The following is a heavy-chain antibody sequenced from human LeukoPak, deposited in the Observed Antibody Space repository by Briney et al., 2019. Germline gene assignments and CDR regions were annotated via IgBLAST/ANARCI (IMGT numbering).Heavy chain of an antibody. CDR3: ARKRTRYYYGSGSPQPLDY. Sequence: GGSLRLSCAASGFTFSSYGMHWVRQAPGKGLEWVAVIWYDGSNKYYADSVKGRFTISRDNSKNTLYLQMNSLRAEDTAVYYCARKRTRYYYGSGSPQPLDYWGRGTLVTVSS. CDR1: GFTFSSYG. J-gene: IGHJ2*01. CDR2: IWYDGSNK. D-gene: IGHD3-10*01. V-gene: IGHV3-33*01.